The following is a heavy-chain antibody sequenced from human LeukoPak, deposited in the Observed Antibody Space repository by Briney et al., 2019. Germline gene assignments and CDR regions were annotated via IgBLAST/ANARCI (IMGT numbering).Heavy chain of an antibody. J-gene: IGHJ4*02. V-gene: IGHV1-24*01. CDR2: FDPEDGER. D-gene: IGHD3-22*01. Sequence: ASVKVSCKVSGYTLTELSAHWVRQAPGKGLEWMGGFDPEDGERFYAQKFQGRVTMTEDTSTDTAYMELSSLRSEDTAVYYCATVYSYDSSAYYRLDYWGQGTLVTVSS. CDR1: GYTLTELS. CDR3: ATVYSYDSSAYYRLDY.